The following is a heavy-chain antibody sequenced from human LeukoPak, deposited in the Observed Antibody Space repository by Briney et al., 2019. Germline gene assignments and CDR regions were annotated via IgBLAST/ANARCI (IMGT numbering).Heavy chain of an antibody. Sequence: ASVKVSCKASGYTFTSYGISWVRQAPGQGLEWMGWISAYNGNTSYAQKLQGRVTMTTDTSTSTAYMELRSLRSDDTAVYYCARSGSSSWYSEVGYWGQGTLVTVSP. CDR2: ISAYNGNT. D-gene: IGHD6-13*01. V-gene: IGHV1-18*01. CDR3: ARSGSSSWYSEVGY. CDR1: GYTFTSYG. J-gene: IGHJ4*02.